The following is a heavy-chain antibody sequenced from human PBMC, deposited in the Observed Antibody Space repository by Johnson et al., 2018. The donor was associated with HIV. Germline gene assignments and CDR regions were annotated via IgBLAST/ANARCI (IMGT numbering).Heavy chain of an antibody. Sequence: QVQLVESGGGVVQPGRSLRLSCAASRFTFNSYAMHWVRQAPGKVLEWVAVIWYDGSNKYYSDSVKGRFTISRDNSKNTLYLQMNSLRPEDTAVYYCARVSLAYSYGYDALDIWGQGTMVTVSA. CDR2: IWYDGSNK. CDR3: ARVSLAYSYGYDALDI. CDR1: RFTFNSYA. J-gene: IGHJ3*02. D-gene: IGHD5-18*01. V-gene: IGHV3-30*04.